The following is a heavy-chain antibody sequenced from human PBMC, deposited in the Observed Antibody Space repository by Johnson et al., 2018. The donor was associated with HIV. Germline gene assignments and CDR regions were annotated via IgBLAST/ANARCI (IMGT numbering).Heavy chain of an antibody. Sequence: VQLVESGGGVVQPGRSLRLSCAASGFTFSSYAMSWVRQAPGKGLEWVSAISGRGGTTYYADSVRGRFTISRDNSKNTLYLQMSSLKVEDTAMYYCARDGESQQLPLGDAFDVWGQGTMVIVSS. D-gene: IGHD6-13*01. J-gene: IGHJ3*01. CDR3: ARDGESQQLPLGDAFDV. V-gene: IGHV3-23*04. CDR1: GFTFSSYA. CDR2: ISGRGGTT.